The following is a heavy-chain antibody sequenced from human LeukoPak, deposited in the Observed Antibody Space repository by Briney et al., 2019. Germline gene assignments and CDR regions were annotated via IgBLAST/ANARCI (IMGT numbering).Heavy chain of an antibody. J-gene: IGHJ4*02. D-gene: IGHD6-13*01. V-gene: IGHV3-23*01. CDR2: IGGSGGST. Sequence: PGGSLRLSCAASGLTFSSYAMSWVRQAPGKGLEWVSGIGGSGGSTHYADSVKGRFTISRDNTKNTLYLQMNSLRAEDTAVYYCATTGYSSSRRGGFDYWGQGTLVTVSS. CDR1: GLTFSSYA. CDR3: ATTGYSSSRRGGFDY.